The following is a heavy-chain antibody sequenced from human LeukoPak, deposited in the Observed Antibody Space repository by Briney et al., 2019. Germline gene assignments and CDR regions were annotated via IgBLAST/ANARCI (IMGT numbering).Heavy chain of an antibody. J-gene: IGHJ4*02. CDR1: GFTFSTYS. CDR3: AREDHSNYNY. D-gene: IGHD4-11*01. V-gene: IGHV3-21*01. Sequence: GSLRLSCAASGFTFSTYSIIWVRQAPGRGLDWVSSISSSSSYIYYADSVKGRFTISRDNAKNSLYLQMNSLTAEDTAVYYCAREDHSNYNYWGQGTLVTVSS. CDR2: ISSSSSYI.